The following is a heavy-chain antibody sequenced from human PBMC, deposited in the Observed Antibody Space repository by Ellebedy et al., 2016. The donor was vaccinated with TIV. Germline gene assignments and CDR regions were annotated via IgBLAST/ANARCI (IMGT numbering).Heavy chain of an antibody. D-gene: IGHD4-17*01. J-gene: IGHJ4*02. CDR3: TREVSMTTVTN. CDR2: IRSKASGGTT. V-gene: IGHV3-49*03. Sequence: GESLKISCTASGFAVGNEYMSWLRQAPGKGLEWVGFIRSKASGGTTDYDASVKGRFTISRDESKNIAYLQMNSLKTEDTAMYYCTREVSMTTVTNWGQGTLVTVSS. CDR1: GFAVGNEY.